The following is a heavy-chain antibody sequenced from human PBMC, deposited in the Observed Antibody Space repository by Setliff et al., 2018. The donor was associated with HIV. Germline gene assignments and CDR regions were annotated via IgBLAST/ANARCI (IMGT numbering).Heavy chain of an antibody. V-gene: IGHV4-34*01. CDR1: GGSFSGYY. Sequence: SETLSLTCAAYGGSFSGYYWSWIRQPPGKGLEWIGEINHSGSTNYNPSLKSRVTISVDTSKNQFSLRLTSMTAADTAVYYCARAVAGSPYFFDYWGQGTLVTVSS. J-gene: IGHJ4*02. D-gene: IGHD6-19*01. CDR2: INHSGST. CDR3: ARAVAGSPYFFDY.